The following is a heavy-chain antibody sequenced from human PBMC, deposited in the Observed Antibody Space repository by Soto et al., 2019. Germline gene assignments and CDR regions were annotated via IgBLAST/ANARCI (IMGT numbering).Heavy chain of an antibody. D-gene: IGHD6-19*01. CDR1: GFTFINVW. CDR2: IKSKTDGGTT. CDR3: TPLALKDSSGWYEFSD. J-gene: IGHJ4*02. Sequence: GGSLRLSCAASGFTFINVWMNWVLQAPWKGLEWVGRIKSKTDGGTTDYAAPVKGRFTISRDDSKNTLYLQMNSLKTEDTAVYYCTPLALKDSSGWYEFSDWGQGTLVTVSS. V-gene: IGHV3-15*07.